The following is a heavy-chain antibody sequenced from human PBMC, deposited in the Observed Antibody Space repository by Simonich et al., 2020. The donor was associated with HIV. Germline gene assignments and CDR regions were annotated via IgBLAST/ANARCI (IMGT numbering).Heavy chain of an antibody. CDR1: GYTFTSYG. V-gene: IGHV1-18*01. CDR3: ARDRWSSGLAAFDY. Sequence: QVQLVQSGAEVKKPGASVKVSCKASGYTFTSYGISWVRQAPGQGLEWMGWISAYNGNTNYAPKLQGRVTTTTDTSTSTANMELRSLRSDDTAVYYCARDRWSSGLAAFDYWGQGTLVTVSS. J-gene: IGHJ4*02. D-gene: IGHD6-19*01. CDR2: ISAYNGNT.